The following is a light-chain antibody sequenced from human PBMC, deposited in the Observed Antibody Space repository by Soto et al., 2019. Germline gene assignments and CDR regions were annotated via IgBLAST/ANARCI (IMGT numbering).Light chain of an antibody. Sequence: MVLTHSPVTLSLCPGGRSTLSCRASQSVISSYLAWYQRKPGQAPRLLIYDASTRATGTPARFSGSGSGTKFTLSISSLQSEDFAVYYCQQYNNWPITFGQGTRLEIK. V-gene: IGKV3D-15*01. CDR3: QQYNNWPIT. CDR2: DAS. CDR1: QSVISSY. J-gene: IGKJ5*01.